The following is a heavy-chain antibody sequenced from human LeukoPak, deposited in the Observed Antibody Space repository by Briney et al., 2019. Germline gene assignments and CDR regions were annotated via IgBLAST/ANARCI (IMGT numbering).Heavy chain of an antibody. CDR2: IKQDGSEK. J-gene: IGHJ6*03. V-gene: IGHV3-7*01. CDR1: GFTFSSYW. CDR3: AXTLTGYYRTGRHAEGPHYYYYMDV. Sequence: GGSLRLSCAASGFTFSSYWMSWVRQAPGKGLEWVANIKQDGSEKYYVDSVKGRFTISRDNAKNSLYLQMNSLRAEDTSVYYXAXTLTGYYRTGRHAEGPHYYYYMDVWGKGTTVTVSS. D-gene: IGHD3-9*01.